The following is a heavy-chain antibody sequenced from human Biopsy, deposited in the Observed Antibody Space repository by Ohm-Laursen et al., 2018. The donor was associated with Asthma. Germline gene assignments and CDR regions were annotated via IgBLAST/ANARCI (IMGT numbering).Heavy chain of an antibody. V-gene: IGHV1-18*04. CDR3: ARHPYNFGGFDY. D-gene: IGHD5-24*01. Sequence: SVKVSCKASGYTFRSYGVSWVRQAPGQGLEWMGWISPFTGDTHFGQKFQGRVTMTTDTSTDTAYMELRSLRSDDTAVYYCARHPYNFGGFDYWVQGSLVLVSS. CDR1: GYTFRSYG. CDR2: ISPFTGDT. J-gene: IGHJ4*02.